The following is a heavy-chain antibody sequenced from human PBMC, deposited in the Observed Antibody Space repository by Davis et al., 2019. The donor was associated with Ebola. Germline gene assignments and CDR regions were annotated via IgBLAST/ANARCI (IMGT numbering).Heavy chain of an antibody. CDR1: GFSFSGYA. Sequence: GESLKISCAASGFSFSGYAMSWVRQAPGKGLEWLSRISGRGDATDYADSVKGRFTISRDNSKDTVFLRMSGLRPEDTAMYYCARDEDVPYFFYVWGQGALVIVSS. CDR2: ISGRGDAT. D-gene: IGHD2-15*01. CDR3: ARDEDVPYFFYV. J-gene: IGHJ4*02. V-gene: IGHV3-23*01.